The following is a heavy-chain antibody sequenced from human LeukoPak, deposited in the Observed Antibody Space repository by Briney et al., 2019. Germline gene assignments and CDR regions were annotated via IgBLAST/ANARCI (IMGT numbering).Heavy chain of an antibody. D-gene: IGHD3-3*01. CDR3: ARVRLETYYDFWSGYPGGANYYYYGMDV. Sequence: PGGSLRLSCAASGFTFSSYAMSWVRQAPGKGLEWVAVISYDGSNKYYADSVKGRFTISRDNSKNTLYLQMNSLRAEDTAVYYCARVRLETYYDFWSGYPGGANYYYYGMDVWGQGTTVTVSS. CDR1: GFTFSSYA. V-gene: IGHV3-30-3*01. J-gene: IGHJ6*02. CDR2: ISYDGSNK.